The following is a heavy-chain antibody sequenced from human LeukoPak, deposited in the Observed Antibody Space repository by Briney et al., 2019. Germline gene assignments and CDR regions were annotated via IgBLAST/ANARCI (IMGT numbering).Heavy chain of an antibody. CDR3: ARARGGYSYGNADY. V-gene: IGHV3-21*01. CDR1: GFTFSSYS. D-gene: IGHD5-18*01. CDR2: ISSSSSCI. Sequence: GSLRLSCAASGFTFSSYSMNWVRQAPGKGLEWVSSISSSSSCIYYADSVKGRFTISRDNAKNSLYLQMNSLRAEDTAVYYCARARGGYSYGNADYWGQGTLVTVSS. J-gene: IGHJ4*02.